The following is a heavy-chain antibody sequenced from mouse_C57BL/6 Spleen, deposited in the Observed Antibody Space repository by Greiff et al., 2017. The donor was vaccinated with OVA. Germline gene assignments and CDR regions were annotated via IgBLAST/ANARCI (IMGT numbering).Heavy chain of an antibody. D-gene: IGHD2-3*01. CDR2: ISSGGSYT. CDR3: ARLYDGYYYAMDY. CDR1: GFTFSSYG. J-gene: IGHJ4*01. V-gene: IGHV5-6*01. Sequence: VQLQQSGGDLVKPGGSLKLSCAASGFTFSSYGMSWVRQTPDKRLEWVATISSGGSYTYYPDSVKGRFTISRDNAKNTLYLQMSSLKSEDTAMYYCARLYDGYYYAMDYWGQGTSVTVSS.